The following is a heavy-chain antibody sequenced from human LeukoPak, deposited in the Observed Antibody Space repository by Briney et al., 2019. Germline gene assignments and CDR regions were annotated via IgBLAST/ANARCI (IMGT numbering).Heavy chain of an antibody. D-gene: IGHD2-2*01. CDR2: INTDGSST. Sequence: PGGSLRLSCAASGFAFSTYWMHWVRQAPGKGLVWVSHINTDGSSTTYADSVKGRFTISRDNAKNTLYLHMNNLRTEDTAVYYCARDKYYAPEYWGQGTLVTVSS. CDR3: ARDKYYAPEY. J-gene: IGHJ4*02. V-gene: IGHV3-74*03. CDR1: GFAFSTYW.